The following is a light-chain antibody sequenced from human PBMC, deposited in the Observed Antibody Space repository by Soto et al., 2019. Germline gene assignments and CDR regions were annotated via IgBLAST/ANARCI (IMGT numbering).Light chain of an antibody. CDR2: GAS. J-gene: IGKJ1*01. Sequence: EIVVTQSASTLSVSPGERATLSCRASQSVSSKLAWYQQKPGQAPRLLIFGASTRATGIPARFSGSGSGTEFTLTISSLQSEDFAVYYCQQYSSWLWTFGQGTKVDTK. CDR1: QSVSSK. V-gene: IGKV3-15*01. CDR3: QQYSSWLWT.